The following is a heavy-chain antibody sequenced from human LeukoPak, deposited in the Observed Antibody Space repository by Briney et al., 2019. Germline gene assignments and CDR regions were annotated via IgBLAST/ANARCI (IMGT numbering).Heavy chain of an antibody. CDR2: ISGSGGST. Sequence: GGSLRLSCAASGFTFSSYGMTWVRQAPGKGLEWVSAISGSGGSTYYADSVTGRFTISRDNSKNTLYLQMNSLRAEDTAVYYCARDRPLRLGELSSKLPFDYWGQGTLVTVSS. J-gene: IGHJ4*02. D-gene: IGHD3-16*02. V-gene: IGHV3-23*01. CDR1: GFTFSSYG. CDR3: ARDRPLRLGELSSKLPFDY.